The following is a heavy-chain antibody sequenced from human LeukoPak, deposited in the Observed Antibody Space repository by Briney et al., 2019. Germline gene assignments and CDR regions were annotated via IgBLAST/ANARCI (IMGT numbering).Heavy chain of an antibody. CDR1: GGSLGGYY. CDR2: VNAVGST. CDR3: ARRVPAASGGGFDY. V-gene: IGHV4-4*08. Sequence: SETLSLTCAVSGGSLGGYYWNWIRQPPGKGLEWIGYVNAVGSTKYNPSLSSRLTISVDKSKNQFSLKLNSVTAADPAVYFCARRVPAASGGGFDYWGQGTLVAVSS. J-gene: IGHJ4*02. D-gene: IGHD2-2*01.